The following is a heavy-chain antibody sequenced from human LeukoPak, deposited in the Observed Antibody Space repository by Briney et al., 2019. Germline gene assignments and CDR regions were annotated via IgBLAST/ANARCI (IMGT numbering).Heavy chain of an antibody. CDR1: GFTFSSAW. CDR3: TTDLGSHYDYVWGSYRYKYYFDY. Sequence: GGSLRLSCAASGFTFSSAWMSWVRQAPGKGLEWVGRIKSKTDGGTTDYAAPVKGRFTISRDDSKNTLYLQMNSLKTEDTAVYYCTTDLGSHYDYVWGSYRYKYYFDYWGQGTLVTVSS. J-gene: IGHJ4*02. D-gene: IGHD3-16*02. V-gene: IGHV3-15*01. CDR2: IKSKTDGGTT.